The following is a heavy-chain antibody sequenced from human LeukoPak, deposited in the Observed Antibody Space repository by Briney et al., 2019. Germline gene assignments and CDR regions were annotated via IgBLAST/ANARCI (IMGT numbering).Heavy chain of an antibody. Sequence: PSETLSLTCAVYGGSFSGYYWSWIRQPPGKGLEWIGEINHSGSTNYNPSLKSRVTISVDTSKNQFSLRLISVTAADTAVYYCARGPPGVDISGHFLNFFDLWGQGTLVTVSS. D-gene: IGHD3-22*01. CDR2: INHSGST. J-gene: IGHJ5*02. CDR3: ARGPPGVDISGHFLNFFDL. V-gene: IGHV4-34*01. CDR1: GGSFSGYY.